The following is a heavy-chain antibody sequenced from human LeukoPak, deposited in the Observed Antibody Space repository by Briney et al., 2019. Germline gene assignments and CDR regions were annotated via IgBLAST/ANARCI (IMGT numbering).Heavy chain of an antibody. V-gene: IGHV3-23*01. CDR3: ARGRYRLGAPGPFDY. D-gene: IGHD3-16*01. J-gene: IGHJ4*02. CDR1: GFTFSSYA. Sequence: GGSLRLSCAASGFTFSSYAMSWVRQAPGKGLEWVSAISGSGGSTYYADSVKGRFTISRDNSKNTLYLQMNSLRAEDTAIYYCARGRYRLGAPGPFDYWGQGTLVIVSS. CDR2: ISGSGGST.